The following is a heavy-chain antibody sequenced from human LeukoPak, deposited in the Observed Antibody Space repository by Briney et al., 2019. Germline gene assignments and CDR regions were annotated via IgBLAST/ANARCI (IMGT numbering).Heavy chain of an antibody. J-gene: IGHJ4*02. CDR1: GGSISSGGYY. D-gene: IGHD1-26*01. V-gene: IGHV4-30-4*01. Sequence: PSQTLSLTCTVSGGSISSGGYYWSWIRQPPGKGLEWIGYIYYSGSTYYNPSLKSRVTISVDTSKNQFSLKLSSVTAADTAVYYCAREVGATTFFDYWGQGTLVTVSS. CDR3: AREVGATTFFDY. CDR2: IYYSGST.